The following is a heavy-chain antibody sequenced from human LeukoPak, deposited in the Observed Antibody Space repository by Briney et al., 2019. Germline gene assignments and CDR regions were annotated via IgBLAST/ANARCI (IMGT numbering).Heavy chain of an antibody. D-gene: IGHD4/OR15-4a*01. Sequence: SETLSLTCTVSGYSISSGYYWGWIRQPPGKGLEWIGSIYHSGSTYYNPSLKSRVTISVDTSKNQFSLKLSSVTAADTAVYFCAREGRMSMGIEYWGQGTLVTVSS. J-gene: IGHJ4*02. V-gene: IGHV4-38-2*02. CDR2: IYHSGST. CDR3: AREGRMSMGIEY. CDR1: GYSISSGYY.